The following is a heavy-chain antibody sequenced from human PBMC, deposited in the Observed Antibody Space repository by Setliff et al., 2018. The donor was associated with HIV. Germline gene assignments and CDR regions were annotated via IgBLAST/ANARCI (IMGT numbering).Heavy chain of an antibody. CDR3: ARDRYTWNYGKNYMDV. CDR2: INHSGCT. Sequence: PSETLSLTCAVYGGSLSGYYWSWIRQPPGKGLEWIGEINHSGCTNYNPSLKSRVTISVDMSKNQLSLKLSSVTAADTAVYYCARDRYTWNYGKNYMDVWGKGTTVTVSS. D-gene: IGHD1-7*01. J-gene: IGHJ6*03. CDR1: GGSLSGYY. V-gene: IGHV4-34*01.